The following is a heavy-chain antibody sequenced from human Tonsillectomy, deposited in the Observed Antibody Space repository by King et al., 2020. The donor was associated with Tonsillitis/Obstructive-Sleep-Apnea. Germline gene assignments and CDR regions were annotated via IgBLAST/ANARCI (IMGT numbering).Heavy chain of an antibody. D-gene: IGHD3-3*01. V-gene: IGHV4-39*01. CDR2: IYYSGST. J-gene: IGHJ4*02. CDR1: GGSISSSSYY. Sequence: QLQESGPGLVKPSETLSLTCTVSGGSISSSSYYWGWIRPPPGKGLEWIGSIYYSGSTYYNPSLKSRVTISVDTSKNQFSLKLSSVTAADTAVYYCARQLVTIFGVVIRGFDYWGQGTLVTVSS. CDR3: ARQLVTIFGVVIRGFDY.